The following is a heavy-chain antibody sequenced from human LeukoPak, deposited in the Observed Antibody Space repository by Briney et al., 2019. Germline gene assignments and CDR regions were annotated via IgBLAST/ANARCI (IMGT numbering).Heavy chain of an antibody. CDR2: IYTSGST. D-gene: IGHD5-18*01. CDR3: ARDIGYSYGSDY. Sequence: SETLSLTCTVSGGSISSGSYYWSWIRQPAGKGLEWIGRIYTSGSTNYNPSLKSRVTMSVDTSKNQFSLKLSSVTTADTAVYYCARDIGYSYGSDYWGQGTLVTVSS. CDR1: GGSISSGSYY. J-gene: IGHJ4*02. V-gene: IGHV4-61*02.